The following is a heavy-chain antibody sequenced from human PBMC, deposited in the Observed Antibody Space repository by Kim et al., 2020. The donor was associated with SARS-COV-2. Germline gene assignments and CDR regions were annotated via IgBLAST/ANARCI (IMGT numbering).Heavy chain of an antibody. CDR2: ISYSSSSI. Sequence: GGSLRLSCTGSGFSFATYSMNWVRQAPGKGLEWVSYISYSSSSIYYAGFVRGRFAVSRDNAKNSLFLQMNGLRDEDTAVYYCTRADYDSSGNPYIAYWGPGTLVTVSS. J-gene: IGHJ4*02. D-gene: IGHD3-22*01. V-gene: IGHV3-48*02. CDR1: GFSFATYS. CDR3: TRADYDSSGNPYIAY.